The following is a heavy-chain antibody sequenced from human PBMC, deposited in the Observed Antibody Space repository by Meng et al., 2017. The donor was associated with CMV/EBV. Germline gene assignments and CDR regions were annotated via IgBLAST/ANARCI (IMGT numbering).Heavy chain of an antibody. CDR1: GYTFTGYY. V-gene: IGHV1-2*02. J-gene: IGHJ6*02. D-gene: IGHD2-15*01. CDR3: ARETGRSYYYGMDV. CDR2: INPNSGGT. Sequence: ASVKVSCQASGYTFTGYYMHWVRQAPGQGLEWMGWINPNSGGTNYAQKFQGRVTMTRDTSISTAYMELSRLRSDDTAVYYCARETGRSYYYGMDVWGQGTTVTVSS.